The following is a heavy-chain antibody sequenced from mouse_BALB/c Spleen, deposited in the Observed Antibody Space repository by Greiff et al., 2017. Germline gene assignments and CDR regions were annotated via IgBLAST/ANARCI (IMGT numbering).Heavy chain of an antibody. CDR2: INPSTGYT. Sequence: QVQLKESGAELAKPGASVKMSCKASGYTFTSYWMHWVKQRPGQGLEWIGYINPSTGYTEYNQKFKDKATLTADKSSSTAYMQLSSLTSEDSAVYYCAREDYYGRYFDYWGQGTTLTVSS. V-gene: IGHV1-7*01. CDR3: AREDYYGRYFDY. CDR1: GYTFTSYW. J-gene: IGHJ2*01. D-gene: IGHD1-1*01.